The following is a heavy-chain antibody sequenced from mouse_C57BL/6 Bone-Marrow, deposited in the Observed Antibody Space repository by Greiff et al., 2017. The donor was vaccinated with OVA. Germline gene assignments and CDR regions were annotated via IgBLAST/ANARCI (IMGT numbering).Heavy chain of an antibody. D-gene: IGHD1-1*01. Sequence: VQLQQSGAELVRPGASVKLSCTASGFNIKDDYMHWVKQRPEQGLEWIGWIDPENGDTEYASKFPGKATLTADTSSNTAYLQLSSLTTEDTAVYSCTITTVVATGDYWGQGTAITVSS. V-gene: IGHV14-4*01. CDR3: TITTVVATGDY. CDR1: GFNIKDDY. CDR2: IDPENGDT. J-gene: IGHJ2*01.